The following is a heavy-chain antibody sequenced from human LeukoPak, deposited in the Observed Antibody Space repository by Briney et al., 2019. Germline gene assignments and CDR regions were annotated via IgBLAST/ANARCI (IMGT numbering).Heavy chain of an antibody. Sequence: SETLSLTCTVSGGSISSYYWSWIRQPPGKGLEWIGEINHSGSTNYNPSLKSRVTISVDTSKNQFSLKLSSVTAADTAVYYCARWPSIAAAYYYYMDVWGKGTTVTVSS. V-gene: IGHV4-34*01. D-gene: IGHD6-25*01. CDR2: INHSGST. J-gene: IGHJ6*03. CDR3: ARWPSIAAAYYYYMDV. CDR1: GGSISSYY.